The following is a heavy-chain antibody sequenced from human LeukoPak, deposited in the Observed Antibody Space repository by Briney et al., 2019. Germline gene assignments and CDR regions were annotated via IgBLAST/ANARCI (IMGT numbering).Heavy chain of an antibody. CDR3: ASLNYGGNSGRDY. J-gene: IGHJ4*02. CDR2: IYHSGST. Sequence: SQTLSLTCSVSGGSISSGSYYWGWIRQPPGKGLEWIGSIYHSGSTYYNPSLKSRVTISVDTSKNQFSLKLSSVTAADTAVYYCASLNYGGNSGRDYWGQGTLVTVSS. V-gene: IGHV4-39*07. D-gene: IGHD4-23*01. CDR1: GGSISSGSYY.